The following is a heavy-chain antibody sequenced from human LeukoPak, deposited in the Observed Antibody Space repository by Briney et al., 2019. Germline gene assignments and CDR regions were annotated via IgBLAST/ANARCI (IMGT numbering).Heavy chain of an antibody. CDR2: ISAYNGNT. D-gene: IGHD2-2*01. J-gene: IGHJ6*03. Sequence: ASVKVSCKTSGDTFSNFVISWVRQAPGQGLEWMGWISAYNGNTNYAQKLQGRVTMTTDTSTSTAYMELRSLRSDDTAVYYCARVVPAARSYYYYMDVWGKGTTVTVSS. CDR1: GDTFSNFV. V-gene: IGHV1-18*01. CDR3: ARVVPAARSYYYYMDV.